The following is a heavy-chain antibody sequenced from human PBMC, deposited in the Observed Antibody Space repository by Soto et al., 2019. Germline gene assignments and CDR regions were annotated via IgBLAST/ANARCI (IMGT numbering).Heavy chain of an antibody. J-gene: IGHJ6*02. V-gene: IGHV3-11*06. CDR1: GFTFSDYY. CDR3: ARADSGYAHGYYYYGMDV. CDR2: ISSSSSYT. D-gene: IGHD5-12*01. Sequence: GGSLRLSCAASGFTFSDYYMSWIRQAPGKGLEWVSYISSSSSYTNYADSVKGRFTISRDNAKNSLYLQMNSLRAEDTAVYYCARADSGYAHGYYYYGMDVWGQGTTVTVSS.